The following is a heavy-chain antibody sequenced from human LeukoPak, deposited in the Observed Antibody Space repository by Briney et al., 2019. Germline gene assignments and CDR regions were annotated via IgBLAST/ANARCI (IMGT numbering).Heavy chain of an antibody. V-gene: IGHV3-30-3*01. D-gene: IGHD6-13*01. CDR1: GITFINHA. J-gene: IGHJ4*02. CDR2: ISYDGSNT. CDR3: ARNPGVGSSWYRLHY. Sequence: GGSLRLSCAASGITFINHAMDWVRQAPGKGLEWVAVISYDGSNTYYADSVKGRFTISRDNSRSTLYLQMNSLRVEDTAVYYCARNPGVGSSWYRLHYWGQGTLVTVSS.